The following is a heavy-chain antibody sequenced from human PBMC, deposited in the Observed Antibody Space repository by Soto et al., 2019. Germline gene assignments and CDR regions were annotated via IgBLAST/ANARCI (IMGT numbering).Heavy chain of an antibody. CDR1: GGSFSGYY. CDR3: ASPFFRGYSYGPKYYYYGMDV. CDR2: INHSGST. Sequence: SETLSLTCAVYGGSFSGYYWSWIRQPPGKGLEWIGEINHSGSTNYNPSLKSRVTISVDTSKNQFSLKLSSVTAADTAVYYCASPFFRGYSYGPKYYYYGMDVWGQGTTVTVS. D-gene: IGHD5-18*01. V-gene: IGHV4-34*01. J-gene: IGHJ6*02.